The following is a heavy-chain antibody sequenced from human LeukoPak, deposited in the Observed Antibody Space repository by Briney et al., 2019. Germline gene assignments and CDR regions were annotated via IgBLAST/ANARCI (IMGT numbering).Heavy chain of an antibody. CDR1: GFTFSRFA. CDR3: ARDTFQPGLIDS. J-gene: IGHJ4*02. Sequence: GGSLRLSCAASGFTFSRFAMNWVRQAPGKGLEWISYINTDSSDIHYADSVKGRFTISIDNARNTLFLQLSSLRAEDSAVYYCARDTFQPGLIDSWGQGTLVTVSS. V-gene: IGHV3-21*05. CDR2: INTDSSDI. D-gene: IGHD2-2*01.